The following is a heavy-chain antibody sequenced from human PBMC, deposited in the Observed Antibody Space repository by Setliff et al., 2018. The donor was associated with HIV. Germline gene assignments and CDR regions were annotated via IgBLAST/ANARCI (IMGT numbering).Heavy chain of an antibody. D-gene: IGHD3-9*01. V-gene: IGHV4-34*01. Sequence: SETLSLTCAVYGGSFSGYNWSWIRQPPGKGLEWIGEINHSGSTNYNPSLKTRVTISVDTSKNQFSLKLSSVTAADTAVYFCARGYYDILTGYYSSGIWAYWGQGTLVTVSS. CDR1: GGSFSGYN. J-gene: IGHJ4*02. CDR3: ARGYYDILTGYYSSGIWAY. CDR2: INHSGST.